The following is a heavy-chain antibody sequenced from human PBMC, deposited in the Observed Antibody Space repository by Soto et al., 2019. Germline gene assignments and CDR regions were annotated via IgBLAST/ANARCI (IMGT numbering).Heavy chain of an antibody. D-gene: IGHD3-9*01. J-gene: IGHJ5*02. V-gene: IGHV4-59*01. CDR3: ARDRDDILTGYYLGFDP. CDR2: IYYSGST. CDR1: GGSISSYY. Sequence: PSETLSLTCTVSGGSISSYYWSWIRQPPGKGLEWIGYIYYSGSTNYNPSLKSRVTISVDTSKNQFSLKLSSVTAADTAVYYCARDRDDILTGYYLGFDPWGQGTLGTVS.